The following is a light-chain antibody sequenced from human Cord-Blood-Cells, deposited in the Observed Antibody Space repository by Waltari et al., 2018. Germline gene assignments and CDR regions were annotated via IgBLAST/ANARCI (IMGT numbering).Light chain of an antibody. CDR3: QQYYSTPWT. CDR1: QSVLYSSNNKNY. V-gene: IGKV4-1*01. CDR2: WAS. J-gene: IGKJ1*01. Sequence: DIVMTQSPDSLAVSLGERANINCKSSQSVLYSSNNKNYLAWYQQKPGQPPKLLIYWASTRESGVPDRFSGSGSGTDFTLTINSLQAEDVAVYYCQQYYSTPWTFGQGTKVEIK.